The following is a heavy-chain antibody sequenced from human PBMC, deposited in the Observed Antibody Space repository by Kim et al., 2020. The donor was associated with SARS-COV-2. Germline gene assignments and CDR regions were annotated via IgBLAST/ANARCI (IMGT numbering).Heavy chain of an antibody. J-gene: IGHJ6*03. CDR3: AKGGDRWNHYYYYYYMDV. D-gene: IGHD1-1*01. CDR1: GFTFSSYA. CDR2: ISGSGGST. Sequence: GGSLRLSCAASGFTFSSYAMSWVRQAPGKGLEWVSAISGSGGSTYYADSVKGRFTISRDNSKNTLYLQMNSLRAEDTAVYYCAKGGDRWNHYYYYYYMDVWGKGTTVTVSS. V-gene: IGHV3-23*01.